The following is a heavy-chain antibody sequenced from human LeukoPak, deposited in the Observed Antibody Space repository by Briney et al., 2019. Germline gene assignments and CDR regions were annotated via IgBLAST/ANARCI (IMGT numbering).Heavy chain of an antibody. J-gene: IGHJ4*02. D-gene: IGHD3-22*01. CDR1: GFTFDDYA. V-gene: IGHV3-43*02. Sequence: GGSLRLSCAASGFTFDDYAMHWVRQAPGKGLEWVSLIGGDGGSTYYADSVKGRFTISRDNSKNSLFLQMKSLRTDDTALYYCVTEPHYYDRSGYFWGQGTLVTVSS. CDR3: VTEPHYYDRSGYF. CDR2: IGGDGGST.